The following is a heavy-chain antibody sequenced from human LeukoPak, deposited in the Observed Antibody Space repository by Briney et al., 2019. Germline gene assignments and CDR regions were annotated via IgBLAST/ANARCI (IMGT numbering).Heavy chain of an antibody. CDR1: GFIVNRNY. CDR2: IYSGGST. CDR3: ARGPHDSPLKSYYHYYMDV. D-gene: IGHD2-21*02. V-gene: IGHV3-53*01. J-gene: IGHJ6*03. Sequence: GGSLRLSCAASGFIVNRNYMGWVRQAPGKGLEWVSVIYSGGSTDYADSVKGRFTLPRDNSKNTLYLQMNTLRAEDTAVYYCARGPHDSPLKSYYHYYMDVWGKGTTVTVSS.